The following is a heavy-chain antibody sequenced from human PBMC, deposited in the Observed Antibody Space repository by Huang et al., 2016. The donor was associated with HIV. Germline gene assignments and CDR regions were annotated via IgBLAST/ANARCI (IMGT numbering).Heavy chain of an antibody. D-gene: IGHD3-16*01. V-gene: IGHV4-34*01. Sequence: QLDQWAAGLFNPSEPLSLPCAVYGGSFSGYFWNWIRQSPGRGREWIGQINHAGVTDYNPSLKSRATISVDTSKNQFSLKLTSVTAADTAIYYCAREIMISFGGPFDSWGHGNLVTVSS. CDR2: INHAGVT. CDR1: GGSFSGYF. CDR3: AREIMISFGGPFDS. J-gene: IGHJ5*01.